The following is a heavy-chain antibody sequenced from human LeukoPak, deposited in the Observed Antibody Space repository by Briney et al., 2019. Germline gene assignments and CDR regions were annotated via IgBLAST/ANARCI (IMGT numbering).Heavy chain of an antibody. V-gene: IGHV3-66*02. Sequence: GGSLRLSCVASGFTVNSNYMSWVRQAPGKGLEWVSVIYSGGSTYYADSVKGRFTISRDNSKNTLYLQMNSLRAEDTAVYYCARGAPSNIAAAGNAFDIWGQGTMVTVSS. CDR2: IYSGGST. D-gene: IGHD6-13*01. CDR3: ARGAPSNIAAAGNAFDI. J-gene: IGHJ3*02. CDR1: GFTVNSNY.